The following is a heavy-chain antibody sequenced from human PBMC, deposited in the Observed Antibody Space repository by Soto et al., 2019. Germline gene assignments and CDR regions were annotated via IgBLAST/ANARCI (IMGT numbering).Heavy chain of an antibody. CDR3: AKEAGDH. CDR2: IIPMFDIK. CDR1: GGNFNTYA. J-gene: IGHJ4*02. V-gene: IGHV1-69*13. D-gene: IGHD3-10*01. Sequence: GASVKVSCKTSGGNFNTYALTWVRQAPGQGLEWIGGIIPMFDIKNVAQRFQGRVTLNADDSMTTACMEMTSLRSDDTAVYYCAKEAGDHWGQGTLVTVSS.